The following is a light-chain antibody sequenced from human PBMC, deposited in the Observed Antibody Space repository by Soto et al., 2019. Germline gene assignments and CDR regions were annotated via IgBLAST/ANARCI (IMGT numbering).Light chain of an antibody. J-gene: IGKJ1*01. V-gene: IGKV3-20*01. CDR2: GAS. CDR3: QQYETSLGLT. CDR1: QSADIN. Sequence: EIVLTQSPGTLSVSPGDRVTLSCRASQSADINLAWYQQRAGQAPRLLVYGASTKATDMPGRFSGRGSGTDFTLTISRLEPEDFAVYYCQQYETSLGLTFGQGTKVDIK.